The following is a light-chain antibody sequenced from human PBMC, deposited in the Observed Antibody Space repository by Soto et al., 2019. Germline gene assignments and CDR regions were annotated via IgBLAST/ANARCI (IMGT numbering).Light chain of an antibody. CDR1: QSVSSGY. Sequence: EIVLTQSPGTLSLSQGERATLSCRASQSVSSGYLAWYQQKPGQPPSLLIYDASSRATGIPDNFSGSGSGTDFTLTISRLEPEDFAVYYCQQYGSSPQTFGQGTKVEIK. J-gene: IGKJ1*01. CDR3: QQYGSSPQT. CDR2: DAS. V-gene: IGKV3-20*01.